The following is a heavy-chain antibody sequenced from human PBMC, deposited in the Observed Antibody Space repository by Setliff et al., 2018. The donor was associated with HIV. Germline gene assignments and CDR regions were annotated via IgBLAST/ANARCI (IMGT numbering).Heavy chain of an antibody. V-gene: IGHV4-38-2*02. CDR3: ARDPQLVAAKSRRRYYYGLDL. CDR2: IYHNGNT. Sequence: PSETLSLTCAVSGYSISRDYYWGWIRQPPGKGLEWIGSIYHNGNTYYSPSLKSRVTISVDTSKNQFSLRLNSVTATDTAVYYCARDPQLVAAKSRRRYYYGLDLWGQGTTVTVSS. CDR1: GYSISRDYY. D-gene: IGHD2-15*01. J-gene: IGHJ6*02.